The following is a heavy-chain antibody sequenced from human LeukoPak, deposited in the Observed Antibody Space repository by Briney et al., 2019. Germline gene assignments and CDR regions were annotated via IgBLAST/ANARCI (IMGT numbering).Heavy chain of an antibody. CDR3: VGQIWLWP. J-gene: IGHJ5*02. Sequence: GGSLRLCCAASSFTFSSYEMNWVRQATGKGLEWVSYISSSGTTVYYADSVKGRFTISRDNARKSLYLQMNSLRAEDAAIYYCVGQIWLWPWGQGTLLTVST. V-gene: IGHV3-48*03. CDR1: SFTFSSYE. CDR2: ISSSGTTV. D-gene: IGHD5-24*01.